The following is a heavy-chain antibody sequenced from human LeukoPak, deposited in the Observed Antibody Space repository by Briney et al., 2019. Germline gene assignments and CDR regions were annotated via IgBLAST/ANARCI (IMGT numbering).Heavy chain of an antibody. CDR2: IYYSGST. D-gene: IGHD3-10*01. CDR1: GFTVSSNY. CDR3: ARDRGFMVRGSRRGYDDYHYYMDV. V-gene: IGHV4-59*02. Sequence: GSLRLSCAASGFTVSSNYMSWVRQPPGKGLEWIGNIYYSGSTYYNPSPKSRVTISVDTSKNQFSLKLSSVTAADTAVYYCARDRGFMVRGSRRGYDDYHYYMDVWGKGTTVTISS. J-gene: IGHJ6*03.